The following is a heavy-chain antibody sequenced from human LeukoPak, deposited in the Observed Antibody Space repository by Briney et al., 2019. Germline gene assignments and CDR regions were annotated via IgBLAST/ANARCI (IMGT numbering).Heavy chain of an antibody. V-gene: IGHV1-2*02. CDR2: INPNSGGT. CDR3: ATRGEEVLLDKAAFHI. D-gene: IGHD3-10*01. CDR1: GYTFTDYC. Sequence: ASVKVSCKASGYTFTDYCMHWVRQAPGQGLEWMGWINPNSGGTHYAQKFQGRVTMTRDTSISTAYMDLSRLRSDDTAVYYCATRGEEVLLDKAAFHIWGQGTMVTVSS. J-gene: IGHJ3*02.